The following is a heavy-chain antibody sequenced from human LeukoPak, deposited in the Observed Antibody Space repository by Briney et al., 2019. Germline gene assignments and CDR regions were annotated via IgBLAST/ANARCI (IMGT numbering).Heavy chain of an antibody. D-gene: IGHD1-1*01. Sequence: PGGSLRLSCAASGFTFSTYWMTWVRQAPGKGLECVANIKPDGSEKYYVGSVEGRFTISRDNAKNSLYLQMNSLRAEDTALYYCARGGTWDLDYWGQGTLVTVSS. CDR1: GFTFSTYW. V-gene: IGHV3-7*01. CDR3: ARGGTWDLDY. J-gene: IGHJ4*02. CDR2: IKPDGSEK.